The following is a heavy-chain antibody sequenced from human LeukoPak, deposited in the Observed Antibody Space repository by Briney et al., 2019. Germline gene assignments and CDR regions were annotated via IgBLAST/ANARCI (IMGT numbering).Heavy chain of an antibody. Sequence: GGSLRLSCAGSGFTFNNYAMSWVRRAPGKGLEWVGRIKTKIDGGTTDYAAPVKGRFTISRDDSKNTLYLEMNSLKTDDTAVYYCSTDLPLRGDYVYHWGQGTLVTVSS. CDR2: IKTKIDGGTT. J-gene: IGHJ4*02. D-gene: IGHD4-17*01. V-gene: IGHV3-15*01. CDR3: STDLPLRGDYVYH. CDR1: GFTFNNYA.